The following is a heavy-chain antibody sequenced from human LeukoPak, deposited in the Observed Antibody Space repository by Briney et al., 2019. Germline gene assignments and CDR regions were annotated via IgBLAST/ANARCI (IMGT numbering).Heavy chain of an antibody. CDR3: AKDGAIVAFDY. D-gene: IGHD5-12*01. CDR1: GFTFSSYG. Sequence: GRSLRLSCAASGFTFSSYGMHWVRQAPGKGLEWVAVISYDGSNKYYADSVKGRFTISRDNSKNTLYLQMNSLRAEDTAVYYSAKDGAIVAFDYWGQGTLVTVSS. CDR2: ISYDGSNK. J-gene: IGHJ4*02. V-gene: IGHV3-30*18.